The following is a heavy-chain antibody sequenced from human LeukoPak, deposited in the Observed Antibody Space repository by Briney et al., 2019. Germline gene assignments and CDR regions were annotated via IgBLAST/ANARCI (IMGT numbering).Heavy chain of an antibody. CDR2: ISYDGSNK. D-gene: IGHD6-25*01. J-gene: IGHJ4*02. V-gene: IGHV3-30*14. CDR3: ASEGTASLDY. Sequence: GGSLRLSCAASGFTFSSYAMHWVRQAPGKGLEWVAVISYDGSNKYYADSVKGRFTISRDNSKNTLYLQMNSLRVEDTAVYYCASEGTASLDYWGQGTLVTVSS. CDR1: GFTFSSYA.